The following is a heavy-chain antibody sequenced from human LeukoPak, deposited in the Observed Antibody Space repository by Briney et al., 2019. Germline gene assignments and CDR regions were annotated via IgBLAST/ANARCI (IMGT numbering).Heavy chain of an antibody. J-gene: IGHJ3*02. CDR1: GYTFTSYY. Sequence: ASVKVSCKASGYTFTSYYMHWVRQAPGEGLEWMGIINPSGGSTSYAQKFQGRVTMTRDMSTSTIYMELSSLRSEDTAVYYCARVRFTAFDIWGQGTMVTVSS. V-gene: IGHV1-46*01. CDR2: INPSGGST. CDR3: ARVRFTAFDI. D-gene: IGHD3-3*01.